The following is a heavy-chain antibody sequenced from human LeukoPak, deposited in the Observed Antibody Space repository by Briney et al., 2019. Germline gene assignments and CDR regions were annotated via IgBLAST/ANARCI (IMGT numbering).Heavy chain of an antibody. CDR1: GGSISSYY. CDR3: ARGSVLRHFNY. V-gene: IGHV4-59*08. D-gene: IGHD3-3*01. Sequence: SGTLSLTCTVSGGSISSYYWSWIRQPPGKGLEWIGYIYYSGSTNYNPSLKSRVTISVDTSKNQFSLKLSSVTAADTAVYYCARGSVLRHFNYWGQGTLVTVSS. J-gene: IGHJ4*02. CDR2: IYYSGST.